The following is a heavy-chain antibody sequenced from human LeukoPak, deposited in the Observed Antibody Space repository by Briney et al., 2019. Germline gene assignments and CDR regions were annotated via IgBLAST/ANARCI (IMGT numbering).Heavy chain of an antibody. CDR1: GGSIVSGTYL. J-gene: IGHJ5*02. V-gene: IGHV4-39*07. CDR2: ISYSGST. CDR3: ARWVGNRNWFDP. D-gene: IGHD1-26*01. Sequence: SETLSLTCTVSGGSIVSGTYLWGCIRQSPGKGLEWIGSISYSGSTYYNPPLKSRVTVSIDTSKNQFSLKLTSVTAADTAVYYCARWVGNRNWFDPWGQGTLVTVPS.